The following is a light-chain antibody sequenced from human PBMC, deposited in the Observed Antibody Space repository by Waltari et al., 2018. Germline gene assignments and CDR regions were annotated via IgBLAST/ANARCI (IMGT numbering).Light chain of an antibody. CDR2: SAS. Sequence: EIVLTQSPGTLSLSPGERASLFCRASQSVRSNFLAWYQQKPGQAPRLLIYSASSRATGIPDRFSGSGSGTDFTLTISRLEPEDFAVYYCQQYGNSPYTFGQG. CDR3: QQYGNSPYT. CDR1: QSVRSNF. J-gene: IGKJ2*01. V-gene: IGKV3-20*01.